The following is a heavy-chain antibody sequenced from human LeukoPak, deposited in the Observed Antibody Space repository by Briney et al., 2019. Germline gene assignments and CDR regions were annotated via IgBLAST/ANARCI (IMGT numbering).Heavy chain of an antibody. J-gene: IGHJ5*02. CDR2: INTCNGNT. V-gene: IGHV1-3*04. Sequence: ASVKVSCKASGYTLTSYAMHWVRQAPGQRLEWMGWINTCNGNTKYSQKFHGRVTITRDTSASTAYMEPSSLRSEDTAVYYCARLAYCSGRSCYSKGVNHWGQGTLVTVSS. CDR1: GYTLTSYA. D-gene: IGHD2-15*01. CDR3: ARLAYCSGRSCYSKGVNH.